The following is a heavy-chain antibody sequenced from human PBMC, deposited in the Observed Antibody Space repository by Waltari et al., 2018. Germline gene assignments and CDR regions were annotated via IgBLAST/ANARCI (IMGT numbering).Heavy chain of an antibody. D-gene: IGHD3-10*01. J-gene: IGHJ4*02. CDR2: IIPILGIA. CDR1: GGTFSSYA. V-gene: IGHV1-69*04. CDR3: ARDDGGYYGSGRSYYFDY. Sequence: QVQLVQSGAAVKKPGSSVKVSCKASGGTFSSYAISWVGPAPGPGLEWMGRIIPILGIANYAQKFQGRVTITADESTSTAYMELSSLRSEDTAVYYCARDDGGYYGSGRSYYFDYWGQGTLVTVSS.